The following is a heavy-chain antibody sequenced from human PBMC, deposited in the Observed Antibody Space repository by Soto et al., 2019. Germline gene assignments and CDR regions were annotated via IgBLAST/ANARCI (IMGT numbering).Heavy chain of an antibody. V-gene: IGHV2-5*02. D-gene: IGHD2-15*01. Sequence: SGPTLVKPTQTLTLTCTFSVFSLSTSGVGVGWIRQPPGKALEWLALIYLGDDKRYSPSLKSRLTITNDTAKNQVVLTMTNMAAAATATYYYEHWDCSRGSCYFSTLDYWGQGTLVTVSS. CDR1: VFSLSTSGVG. CDR2: IYLGDDK. J-gene: IGHJ4*02. CDR3: EHWDCSRGSCYFSTLDY.